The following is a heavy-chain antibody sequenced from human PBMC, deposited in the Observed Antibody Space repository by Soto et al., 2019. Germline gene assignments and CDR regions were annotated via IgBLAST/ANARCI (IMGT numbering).Heavy chain of an antibody. CDR3: AHSRNYDFWSGYYLNWFAP. CDR1: GFSLSTSGVG. J-gene: IGHJ5*02. V-gene: IGHV2-5*02. D-gene: IGHD3-3*01. CDR2: IYWDDDK. Sequence: SGPTLVNPTQTLTLTCTFSGFSLSTSGVGVGWIRQPPGKALEWLALIYWDDDKRYSPSLKSRLTITKDTSKNQVVLTMTNMDPVDTATYYCAHSRNYDFWSGYYLNWFAPWGQGTLVTVSS.